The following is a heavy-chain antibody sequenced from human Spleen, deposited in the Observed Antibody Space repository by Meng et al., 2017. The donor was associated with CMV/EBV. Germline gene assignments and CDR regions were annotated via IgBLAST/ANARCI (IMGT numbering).Heavy chain of an antibody. CDR2: IDNSGST. Sequence: ESLKISCAASGFSVSGNYVSWVRQPPGKGLEWIGEIDNSGSTNYNPSLKSRLTISVDKSKNQLSLKLNSVTAADTAVYYCARESSGGTCTFDYWGQGTLVTVSS. CDR3: ARESSGGTCTFDY. V-gene: IGHV4/OR15-8*01. J-gene: IGHJ4*02. CDR1: GFSVSGNY. D-gene: IGHD2-15*01.